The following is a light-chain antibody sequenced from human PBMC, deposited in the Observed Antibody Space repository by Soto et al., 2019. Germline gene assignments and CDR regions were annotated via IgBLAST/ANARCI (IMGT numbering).Light chain of an antibody. CDR2: GAS. CDR1: QSVSRNY. V-gene: IGKV3-20*01. CDR3: HQYGSAPYT. Sequence: EIVLTQSPGTLSLSPGERATLSCRASQSVSRNYLAWYQQKPGQAPRLLIYGASSRATGIPDRFSGSGSGKDFTLTISRLEPEDFAVYYCHQYGSAPYTFGQGTKLEIK. J-gene: IGKJ2*01.